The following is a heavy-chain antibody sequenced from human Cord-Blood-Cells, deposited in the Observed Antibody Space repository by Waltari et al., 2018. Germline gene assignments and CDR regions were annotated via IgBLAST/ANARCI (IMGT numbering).Heavy chain of an antibody. J-gene: IGHJ4*02. CDR1: GSTFSRYA. Sequence: QVQLVQSGAEVKKPGSSVKVSCKASGSTFSRYALSWGRQAPGQGLEWMGGIIPILGIANYAQKFQGRVTITADKSTSTAYMELSSLRSEDTAVYYCARDKGHCSGGSCYYDYWGQGTLVTVSS. CDR2: IIPILGIA. V-gene: IGHV1-69*10. CDR3: ARDKGHCSGGSCYYDY. D-gene: IGHD2-15*01.